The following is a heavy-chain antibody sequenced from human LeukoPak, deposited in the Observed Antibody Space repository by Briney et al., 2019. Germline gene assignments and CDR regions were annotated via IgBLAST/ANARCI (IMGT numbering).Heavy chain of an antibody. V-gene: IGHV1-18*01. Sequence: GALVKVSCKASGYTFTNYGISWVRQAPGQGLEWMGWISAYNGNTNYAQKLQGRVTMTTDTSTSTAYMELRTLRSDDTAVYYCARDAPVAAADFDCWGQGTLVTVSS. CDR1: GYTFTNYG. CDR2: ISAYNGNT. D-gene: IGHD6-13*01. CDR3: ARDAPVAAADFDC. J-gene: IGHJ4*02.